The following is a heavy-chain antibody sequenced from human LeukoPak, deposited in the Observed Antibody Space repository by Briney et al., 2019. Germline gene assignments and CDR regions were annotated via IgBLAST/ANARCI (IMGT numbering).Heavy chain of an antibody. V-gene: IGHV1-2*02. J-gene: IGHJ4*02. D-gene: IGHD2-2*02. CDR2: INPNSGGT. Sequence: GASVKVSCKASGYTFTGYYMHWVRQAPGQGLEWMGWINPNSGGTKYAQKFQDRVTMTRDTSISTAYMELSRLRSDDTAVYCCARGVDTDYFDYWGQGTLVTVSS. CDR1: GYTFTGYY. CDR3: ARGVDTDYFDY.